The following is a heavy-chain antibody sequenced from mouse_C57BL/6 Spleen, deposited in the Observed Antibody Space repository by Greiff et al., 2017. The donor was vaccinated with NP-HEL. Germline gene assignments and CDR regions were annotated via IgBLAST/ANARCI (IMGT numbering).Heavy chain of an antibody. CDR1: GYTFTSYW. V-gene: IGHV1-61*01. D-gene: IGHD1-1*01. J-gene: IGHJ2*01. CDR3: ARRTTVVDY. CDR2: IYPSDSET. Sequence: QVHVKQPGAELVRPGSSVKLSCKASGYTFTSYWMDWVKQRPGQGLEWIGNIYPSDSETHYNQKFKDKATLTVDKSSSTAYMQLSSLTSEDSAVYYCARRTTVVDYWGQGTTLTVSS.